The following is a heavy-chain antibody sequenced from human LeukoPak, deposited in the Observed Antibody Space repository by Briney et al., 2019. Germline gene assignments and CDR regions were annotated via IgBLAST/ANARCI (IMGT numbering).Heavy chain of an antibody. D-gene: IGHD6-13*01. Sequence: PGGSLRLSCATSGFTLSNYAMSWVRQAPGKGLEWVAAISGTGGTTYYADSVKGRFTISRENSKNTLHLQMNSLRAEDTAIYYCARAEQWGQGTLVTVSS. J-gene: IGHJ4*02. V-gene: IGHV3-23*01. CDR3: ARAEQ. CDR2: ISGTGGTT. CDR1: GFTLSNYA.